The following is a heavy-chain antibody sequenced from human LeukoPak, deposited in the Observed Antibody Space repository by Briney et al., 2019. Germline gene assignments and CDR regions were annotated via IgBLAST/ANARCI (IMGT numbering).Heavy chain of an antibody. J-gene: IGHJ4*02. CDR3: AKDLSEGGYSYGADY. CDR2: IRYDGSNK. D-gene: IGHD5-18*01. Sequence: GGSLRLSRAASGFTFSTYGMHWVRQAPGKGLEGVAFIRYDGSNKYYADSVKGRFTISRDNSKNTLYLQMNSLRAEDTAVFYCAKDLSEGGYSYGADYWGQGTLVTVSS. CDR1: GFTFSTYG. V-gene: IGHV3-30*02.